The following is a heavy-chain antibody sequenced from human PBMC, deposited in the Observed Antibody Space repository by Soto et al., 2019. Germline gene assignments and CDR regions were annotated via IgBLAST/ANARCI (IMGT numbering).Heavy chain of an antibody. V-gene: IGHV3-30-3*01. CDR2: ISYDGSNK. J-gene: IGHJ4*02. CDR3: ARDMWFPSSGFDY. Sequence: QVQLVESGGGVVQPGRSLRLSCAASGFTFSSYAMHWVRQAPGKGLERVAVISYDGSNKYYADSVKSRFTISRDYSKNELYLQMNSLRAEYTAVYYCARDMWFPSSGFDYWGQGPLVTVSS. D-gene: IGHD2-21*01. CDR1: GFTFSSYA.